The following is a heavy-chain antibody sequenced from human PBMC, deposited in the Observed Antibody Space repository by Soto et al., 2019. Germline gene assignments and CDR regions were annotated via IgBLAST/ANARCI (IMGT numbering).Heavy chain of an antibody. J-gene: IGHJ6*03. V-gene: IGHV4-4*02. CDR3: ARTPVFYYFHMDV. Sequence: QVQLQESGPGLVKPSGTLSLTCAVSGDSFTSSYWWTWVRQSPGKGLEWIGEISHSGSINYNPSLQSRVTILEYKSKNNFSLALMAVTAADTALYYCARTPVFYYFHMDVWGQGTTVTGSS. CDR2: ISHSGSI. CDR1: GDSFTSSYW.